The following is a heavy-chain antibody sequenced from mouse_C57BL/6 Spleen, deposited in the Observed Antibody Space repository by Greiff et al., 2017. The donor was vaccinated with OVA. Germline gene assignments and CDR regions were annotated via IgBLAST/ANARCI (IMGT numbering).Heavy chain of an antibody. D-gene: IGHD1-1*01. J-gene: IGHJ4*01. V-gene: IGHV2-2*01. Sequence: VKLMESGPGLVQPSQSLSITCTVSGFSLTSYGVHWVRQSPGKGLEWLGVIWSGGSTDYNAAFISRLSISKDNSKSQVFFKMNSLQADDTAIYYCARNPHYYGSSYDYAMDYWGQGTSVTVSS. CDR1: GFSLTSYG. CDR2: IWSGGST. CDR3: ARNPHYYGSSYDYAMDY.